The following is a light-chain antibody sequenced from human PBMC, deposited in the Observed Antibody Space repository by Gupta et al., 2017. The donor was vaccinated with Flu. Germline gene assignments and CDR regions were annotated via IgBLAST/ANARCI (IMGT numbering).Light chain of an antibody. Sequence: QSALIQPRSVSGYPGQSVTISCTGTSSDVGGYNYVSWYQQHPGNAPKLMIYDVSKRPAGVPDRFSGSKSGNTASLTISGLQAEDEADYYCCSYAGIRKVFGGGTKLTVL. CDR1: SSDVGGYNY. CDR2: DVS. V-gene: IGLV2-11*01. J-gene: IGLJ3*02. CDR3: CSYAGIRKV.